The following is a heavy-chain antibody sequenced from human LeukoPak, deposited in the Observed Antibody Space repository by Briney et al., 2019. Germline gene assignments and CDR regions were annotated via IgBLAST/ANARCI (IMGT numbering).Heavy chain of an antibody. V-gene: IGHV3-48*04. D-gene: IGHD3-10*01. CDR1: GFTFSSYS. CDR2: ISSSGSTI. Sequence: GGSLRLSCAASGFTFSSYSMNWVRQAPGKGLEWVSYISSSGSTIYYADSVKGRFTISRDNAKNSLYLQMNSLRAEDTAVYYCARYQYGSGYFDYWGQGTLVTVSS. J-gene: IGHJ4*02. CDR3: ARYQYGSGYFDY.